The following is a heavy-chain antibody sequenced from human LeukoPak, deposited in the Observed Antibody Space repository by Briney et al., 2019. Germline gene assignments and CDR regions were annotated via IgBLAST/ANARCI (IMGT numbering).Heavy chain of an antibody. D-gene: IGHD5-24*01. CDR2: INPNSGGT. Sequence: ASVKVSCKASGYTFTGYYMHWVRQAPGQGLEWMGWINPNSGGTNYAQKFQGRVTMTRDTSISTAYMELSRLRSDDTAVYFCARDHGLVEKATIYYFDYWGQGTLVTVSS. J-gene: IGHJ4*02. CDR3: ARDHGLVEKATIYYFDY. V-gene: IGHV1-2*02. CDR1: GYTFTGYY.